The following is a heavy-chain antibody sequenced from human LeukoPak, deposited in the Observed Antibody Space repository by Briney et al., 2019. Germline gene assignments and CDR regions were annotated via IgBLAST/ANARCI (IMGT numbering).Heavy chain of an antibody. CDR3: AVQRTLWQQVLDH. V-gene: IGHV3-23*01. J-gene: IGHJ4*02. Sequence: PGGSLRLSCAASGFTFSRYSMSWVRQAPGKGLEWVSTISGSGDTTYYADSVKGRFTISRDNSKNTLSLQLNSLRAEDTAVYYCAVQRTLWQQVLDHRGQGTLVTVSS. CDR1: GFTFSRYS. D-gene: IGHD6-13*01. CDR2: ISGSGDTT.